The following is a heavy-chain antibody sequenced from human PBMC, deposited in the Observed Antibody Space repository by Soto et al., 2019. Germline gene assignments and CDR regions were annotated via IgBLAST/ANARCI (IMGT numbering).Heavy chain of an antibody. CDR1: GGTFSNYP. CDR3: ARGLYCGGGCYSHFDY. D-gene: IGHD2-21*02. V-gene: IGHV1-69*01. Sequence: VQLVQSGAEVKKPGSSVKVSCKASGGTFSNYPFIWVRQAPGQGLDWMGGIIPIFGTTVYGQRFQGRVTITADESTNTAYMELSCLRSDDTAVYYCARGLYCGGGCYSHFDYWGQGTLVTVSS. CDR2: IIPIFGTT. J-gene: IGHJ4*02.